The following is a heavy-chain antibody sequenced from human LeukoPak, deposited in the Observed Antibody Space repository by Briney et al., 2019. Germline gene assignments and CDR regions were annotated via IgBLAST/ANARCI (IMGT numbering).Heavy chain of an antibody. D-gene: IGHD3-10*01. CDR1: GGSISSYY. V-gene: IGHV4-59*01. Sequence: PSETLSLTCTVSGGSISSYYWSWIRQPPGKGLEWIGYIYYSGSTNYNPSLKSRVTISLDTSKNRFSLKLSSVTAADTAVYYCARSELLWFGGVNSGFDYWGQGTLVTVSS. J-gene: IGHJ4*02. CDR2: IYYSGST. CDR3: ARSELLWFGGVNSGFDY.